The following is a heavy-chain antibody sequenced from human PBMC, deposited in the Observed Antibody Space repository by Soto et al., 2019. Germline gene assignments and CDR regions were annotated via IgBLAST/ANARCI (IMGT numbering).Heavy chain of an antibody. CDR1: GDSVSSSDFY. CDR2: VYSTGTT. CDR3: ASSSLYGMDV. J-gene: IGHJ6*02. Sequence: SETLSLTCAVSGDSVSSSDFYWTWIRQPPGKPLEWIGYVYSTGTTNYSPSLKSRVDMSVDTSKNQFSLKVGSVTAADTAVYYCASSSLYGMDVWGQGTTVTVSS. V-gene: IGHV4-30-4*08.